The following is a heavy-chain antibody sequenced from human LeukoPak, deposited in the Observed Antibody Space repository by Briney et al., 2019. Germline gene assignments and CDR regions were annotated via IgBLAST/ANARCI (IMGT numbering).Heavy chain of an antibody. CDR3: ASTGYYDSSGYYDARYYYYYGMDV. CDR2: IYYSGST. V-gene: IGHV4-59*08. D-gene: IGHD3-22*01. Sequence: PSETLSLTCTVSGGSISSYYWSWIRQPPGKGLEWIGYIYYSGSTNYNPSLKSRVTISVDTPKNQFSLKLSSVTAADTAVYYCASTGYYDSSGYYDARYYYYYGMDVWGQGTTVTVSS. CDR1: GGSISSYY. J-gene: IGHJ6*02.